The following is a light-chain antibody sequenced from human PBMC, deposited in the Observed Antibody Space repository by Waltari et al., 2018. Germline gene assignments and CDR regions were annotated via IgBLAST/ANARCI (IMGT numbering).Light chain of an antibody. V-gene: IGKV3-20*01. CDR1: HSVSSNY. CDR3: QQYSSLPLT. J-gene: IGKJ4*01. Sequence: EIVLTQSPGILYLSPGERAVLSCRASHSVSSNYLAWYQQKPGQAPRLLIYDASTRATGVPPRFSGSGSGTEFTLTISSLQAEDVAIYYCQQYSSLPLTFGGGTKVEIK. CDR2: DAS.